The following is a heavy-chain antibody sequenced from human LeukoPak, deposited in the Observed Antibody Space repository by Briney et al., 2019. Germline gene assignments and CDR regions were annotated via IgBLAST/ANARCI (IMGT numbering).Heavy chain of an antibody. CDR2: ISHDGSNK. Sequence: GRSLRLSCAASGFTFSSYGMHWVRQAPGKGPEWVAVISHDGSNKYYADSVKGRFTISRDNSKNTLYLQMNSLRAEDTAVYYCARALNWFDPWGQGTLVTVSS. CDR3: ARALNWFDP. V-gene: IGHV3-30*03. CDR1: GFTFSSYG. J-gene: IGHJ5*02.